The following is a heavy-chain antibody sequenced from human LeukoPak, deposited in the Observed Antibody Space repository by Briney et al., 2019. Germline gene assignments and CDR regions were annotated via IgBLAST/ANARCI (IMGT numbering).Heavy chain of an antibody. CDR1: GFTFSAYW. Sequence: HPGGSLRLSCAASGFTFSAYWLNWVRQAPGKGLEWLANINQGGSEKYYVDSVKGRFTISRDNAKNSLFLQMNSLRAEDTAVYYCARDVGDLWGQGTLVTVSS. V-gene: IGHV3-7*01. D-gene: IGHD2-21*02. CDR2: INQGGSEK. CDR3: ARDVGDL. J-gene: IGHJ4*02.